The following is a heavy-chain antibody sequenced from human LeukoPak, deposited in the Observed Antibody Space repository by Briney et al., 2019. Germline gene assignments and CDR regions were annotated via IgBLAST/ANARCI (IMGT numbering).Heavy chain of an antibody. J-gene: IGHJ6*02. V-gene: IGHV3-33*01. CDR1: GFTFSSYG. Sequence: PGGSLRLSCAASGFTFSSYGMHWVRQAPGKGLEWVAVIWYDGSNKYYADSVKGRFAISRDNSKNMLYLQMNSLRAEDTAVYYCARDLYYYGMDVWGQGTTVTVSS. CDR3: ARDLYYYGMDV. CDR2: IWYDGSNK.